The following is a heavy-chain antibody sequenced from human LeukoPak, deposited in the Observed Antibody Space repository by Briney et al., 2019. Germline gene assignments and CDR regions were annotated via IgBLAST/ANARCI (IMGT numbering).Heavy chain of an antibody. V-gene: IGHV3-7*01. CDR2: IKQDGSEK. Sequence: PGGSLRLSCAASGFTFSSYWMSWVRQAPGKGLEWVANIKQDGSEKYYVDSVKGRFTISRDNAKNSLYLQMNSLRAEDTAVYYCARDLSIVGASNFDYWGQGTLVTVSS. CDR1: GFTFSSYW. CDR3: ARDLSIVGASNFDY. D-gene: IGHD1-26*01. J-gene: IGHJ4*02.